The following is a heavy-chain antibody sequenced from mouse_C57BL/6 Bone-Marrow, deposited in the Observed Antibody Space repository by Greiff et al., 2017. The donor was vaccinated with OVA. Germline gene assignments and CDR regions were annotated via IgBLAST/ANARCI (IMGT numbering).Heavy chain of an antibody. CDR1: GFSFNTYA. D-gene: IGHD1-1*01. Sequence: EVQGVESGGGLVQPKGSLKLSCAASGFSFNTYAMNWVRQAPGKGLEWVARIRSKSNNYATYYADSVKDRFTISRDDSESMLYLQMNNLKTEDTAMYYCVRQDYGSSYGWYFDVWGTGTTVTVSS. CDR2: IRSKSNNYAT. J-gene: IGHJ1*03. V-gene: IGHV10-1*01. CDR3: VRQDYGSSYGWYFDV.